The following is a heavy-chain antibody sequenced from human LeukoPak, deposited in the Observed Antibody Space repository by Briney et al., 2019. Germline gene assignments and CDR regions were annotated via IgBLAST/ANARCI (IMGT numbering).Heavy chain of an antibody. V-gene: IGHV4-59*01. Sequence: ASETLSLTCTVSGGSISSYYWNWIRQPPGKGLEWIGYIYFTGSTNYNPSLKSRVTISLDTSKNQFSLKLSSVTAADTAVYYCARDYCGGDCYFLAYNYFDPWGQGTLVTVSS. CDR3: ARDYCGGDCYFLAYNYFDP. D-gene: IGHD2-21*02. CDR1: GGSISSYY. J-gene: IGHJ5*02. CDR2: IYFTGST.